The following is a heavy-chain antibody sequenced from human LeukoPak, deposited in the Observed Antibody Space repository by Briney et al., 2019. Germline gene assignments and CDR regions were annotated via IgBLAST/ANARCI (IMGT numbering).Heavy chain of an antibody. Sequence: ASVKVSCKASGYTFTGYYMHWVRQAPGQGLEWMGRINPNSGGTNYAQKFQGRVTMTRDTSISTAYMELSRLRSDDTDVHYCARFYLYYYDSSGYSGSDYWGQGTLVTVSS. CDR1: GYTFTGYY. CDR3: ARFYLYYYDSSGYSGSDY. CDR2: INPNSGGT. D-gene: IGHD3-22*01. J-gene: IGHJ4*02. V-gene: IGHV1-2*05.